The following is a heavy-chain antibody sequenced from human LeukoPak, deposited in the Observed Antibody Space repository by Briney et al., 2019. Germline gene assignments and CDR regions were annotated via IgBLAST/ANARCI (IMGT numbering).Heavy chain of an antibody. CDR3: ARDTRRDSNYFDY. CDR1: GGSISSSSYS. Sequence: SETLSLTCTVSGGSISSSSYSWGWIRQPPGKGLEWIGSIYYSGSTYYNPSLKSRVTISVDTSKNQFSLKLSSVTAADTAVYYCARDTRRDSNYFDYWGQGTLVTVSS. J-gene: IGHJ4*02. CDR2: IYYSGST. V-gene: IGHV4-39*02. D-gene: IGHD2-21*02.